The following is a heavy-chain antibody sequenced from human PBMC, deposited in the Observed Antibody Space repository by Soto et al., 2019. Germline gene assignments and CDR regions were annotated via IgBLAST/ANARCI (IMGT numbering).Heavy chain of an antibody. CDR3: ARVMGSSSWYGFSFPFDY. J-gene: IGHJ4*02. D-gene: IGHD6-13*01. V-gene: IGHV4-39*01. CDR2: IYYSGST. CDR1: GGSISSSSYY. Sequence: PSETLSLTCTVSGGSISSSSYYWGWIRQPPGKGLEWIGSIYYSGSTYYNPSLKSRVTISVDTSKNQFSLKLSSVTAADTAVYYCARVMGSSSWYGFSFPFDYWGQGTLVTVSS.